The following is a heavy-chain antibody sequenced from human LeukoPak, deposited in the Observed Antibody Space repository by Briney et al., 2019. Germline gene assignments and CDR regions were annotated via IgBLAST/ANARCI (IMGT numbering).Heavy chain of an antibody. CDR3: ARHLLVGDAFDI. V-gene: IGHV4-4*09. CDR1: GGSFSGYY. D-gene: IGHD1-26*01. CDR2: IYTSGST. J-gene: IGHJ3*02. Sequence: PSETLSLTCAVYGGSFSGYYWSWIRQPPGKGLEWIGYIYTSGSTNYNPSLKSRVTISVDTSKNQFSLKLSSVTAADTAVYYCARHLLVGDAFDIWGQGTMVTVSS.